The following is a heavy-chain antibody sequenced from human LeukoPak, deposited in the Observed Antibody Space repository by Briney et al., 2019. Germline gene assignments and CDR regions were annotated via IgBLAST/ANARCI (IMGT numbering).Heavy chain of an antibody. CDR3: ARDRVAGPSFDY. J-gene: IGHJ4*02. V-gene: IGHV1-2*02. CDR2: VNPNSGGT. Sequence: ASVKFSCKASGYTFTCYYMHWVRPAPGQGLDWMGLVNPNSGGTNYTQNFQGRVTMTRETSISTAYMELSRLRSDDTAVYYCARDRVAGPSFDYWGQGTLVTVSS. CDR1: GYTFTCYY. D-gene: IGHD6-19*01.